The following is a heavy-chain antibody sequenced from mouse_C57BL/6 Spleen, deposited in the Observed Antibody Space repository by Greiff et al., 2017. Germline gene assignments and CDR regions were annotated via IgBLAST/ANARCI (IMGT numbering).Heavy chain of an antibody. D-gene: IGHD3-2*01. V-gene: IGHV1-80*01. CDR1: VYAFSSYW. Sequence: QVQLQQSGAELVKPGASVKISCKASVYAFSSYWLNWVKQRPGKGLEWIGQIYPGDGDTTYNGKFKGKATLTADKSSRTAYLQLSSLTYEDSAVYFCSRFDRGAWFAYWGQGTLVTVSA. CDR3: SRFDRGAWFAY. J-gene: IGHJ3*01. CDR2: IYPGDGDT.